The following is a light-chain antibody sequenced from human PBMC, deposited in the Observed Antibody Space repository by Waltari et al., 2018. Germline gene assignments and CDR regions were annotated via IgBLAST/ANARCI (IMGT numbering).Light chain of an antibody. CDR1: SSNIGAGYY. Sequence: QSVLTQPPSASGAPGQRVTISCTGSSSNIGAGYYVSWYQQFPGIAPKLLIYENNNRPSGVSDRFSGSKSGTSASLTITGLQSEDEADYYCSAWDRSLSTGLFGGGTRLTVL. CDR2: ENN. J-gene: IGLJ2*01. CDR3: SAWDRSLSTGL. V-gene: IGLV1-40*01.